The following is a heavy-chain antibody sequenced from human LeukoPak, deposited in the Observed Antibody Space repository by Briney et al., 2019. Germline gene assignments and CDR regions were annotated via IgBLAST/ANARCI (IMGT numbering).Heavy chain of an antibody. J-gene: IGHJ4*02. D-gene: IGHD3-22*01. CDR3: ARDLRRYYESSGYYRTFDY. CDR2: ISSSSSYI. V-gene: IGHV3-21*01. Sequence: GGSLRLSCAASGFTFSSYSMNWVRQAPGKGLEWVSSISSSSSYIYYADSVKGRFTISRDNAKNSLYLQMNSLRAEDTAVYYCARDLRRYYESSGYYRTFDYWGQGTLVTVSS. CDR1: GFTFSSYS.